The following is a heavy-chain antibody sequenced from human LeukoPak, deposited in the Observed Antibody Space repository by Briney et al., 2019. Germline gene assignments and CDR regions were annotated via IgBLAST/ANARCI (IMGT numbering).Heavy chain of an antibody. Sequence: PSETLSLTCTVSGGSISSYYWSWIRQPPGKGLEWIGYIYYSGSTYYNPSLKSRVTISVDTSKNQFSLKLSSVTAADTAVYYCARYDSIRDAFDIWGQGTMVTVSS. CDR2: IYYSGST. CDR1: GGSISSYY. D-gene: IGHD3-22*01. CDR3: ARYDSIRDAFDI. J-gene: IGHJ3*02. V-gene: IGHV4-59*04.